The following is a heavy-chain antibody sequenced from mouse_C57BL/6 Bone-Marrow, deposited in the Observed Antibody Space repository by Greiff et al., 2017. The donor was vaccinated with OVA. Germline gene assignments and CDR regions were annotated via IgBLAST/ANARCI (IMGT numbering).Heavy chain of an antibody. CDR2: IYPGDGDT. V-gene: IGHV1-80*01. D-gene: IGHD2-5*01. CDR3: ARKDDSNWGFDY. Sequence: QVQLQQSGAELVKPGASVKISCKASGYAFSSYWMNWVKQRPGKGLEWIGQIYPGDGDTNYNGKFKGKATLTADKSSSTAYMQLISLTSEDSAVDFCARKDDSNWGFDYWGQGTTLTVSS. J-gene: IGHJ2*01. CDR1: GYAFSSYW.